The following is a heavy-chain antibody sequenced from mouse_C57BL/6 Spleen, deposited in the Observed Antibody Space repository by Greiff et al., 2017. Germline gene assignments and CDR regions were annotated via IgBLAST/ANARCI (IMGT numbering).Heavy chain of an antibody. D-gene: IGHD4-1*01. CDR1: GFTFSDAW. CDR2: IRNKANNHAT. V-gene: IGHV6-6*01. CDR3: TGTGTSFFDY. J-gene: IGHJ2*01. Sequence: EVQVVESGGGLVQPGGSMKLSCAASGFTFSDAWMDWVRQSPEKGLEWVAEIRNKANNHATYYAESVKGRFTISRDDSKSSVYLKMNSLRAEDTGIYYCTGTGTSFFDYWGQGTTLTVSS.